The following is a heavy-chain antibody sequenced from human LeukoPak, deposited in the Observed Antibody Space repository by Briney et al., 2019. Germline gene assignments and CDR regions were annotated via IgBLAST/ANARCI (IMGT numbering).Heavy chain of an antibody. D-gene: IGHD5-12*01. CDR2: IDSDGSSR. Sequence: GGSLRLSCAASGVTFSYYWMHWVRQAPGKGLVWVSRIDSDGSSRSYAGSVKGRFTISRDDAKNTLYLQMNSLRAEDTAVYYCVREGGYDPFENWGQGTLVTVSS. V-gene: IGHV3-74*01. J-gene: IGHJ4*02. CDR1: GVTFSYYW. CDR3: VREGGYDPFEN.